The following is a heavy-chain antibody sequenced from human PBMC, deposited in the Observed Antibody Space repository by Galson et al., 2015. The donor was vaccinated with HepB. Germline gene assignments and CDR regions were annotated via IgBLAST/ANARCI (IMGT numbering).Heavy chain of an antibody. CDR1: GFTFSSYG. J-gene: IGHJ4*02. CDR2: ISYDGSNK. Sequence: SLRLSCADSGFTFSSYGMHWVRQAPGKGLEWLAVISYDGSNKYYADSVKGRFTISIDNSKNTLSLQMNSLRAEDTTVYYCAKDGADIMATPFDYWGQGALITVSS. V-gene: IGHV3-30*18. D-gene: IGHD5-12*01. CDR3: AKDGADIMATPFDY.